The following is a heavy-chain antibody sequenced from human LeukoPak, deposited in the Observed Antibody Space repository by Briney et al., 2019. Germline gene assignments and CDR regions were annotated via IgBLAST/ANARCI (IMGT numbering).Heavy chain of an antibody. CDR3: AGASSKWELSF. CDR2: YIPMFGTA. J-gene: IGHJ4*02. CDR1: GGTFSRYA. V-gene: IGHV1-69*13. D-gene: IGHD1-26*01. Sequence: ASVKVSCKASGGTFSRYAISWVRQAPGQGLEWMGGYIPMFGTANYAQNFQNRVTITADESTSTFSMEASSLRPEDTAVYFCAGASSKWELSFWGKGTLVTVSS.